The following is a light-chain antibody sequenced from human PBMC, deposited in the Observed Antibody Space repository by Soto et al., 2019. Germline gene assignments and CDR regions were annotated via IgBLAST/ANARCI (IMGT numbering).Light chain of an antibody. CDR2: AAS. CDR1: QSVRTH. CDR3: QQSYSPPRT. Sequence: DIPMTQSPSSLSASIGDRVTITCRASQSVRTHLNWYHQKPGKAPELLIYAASSLQAGVPSRFSGSGSGTDCTLTISSLHPEDFGDYYCQQSYSPPRTFGQGTNLEIK. J-gene: IGKJ2*01. V-gene: IGKV1-39*01.